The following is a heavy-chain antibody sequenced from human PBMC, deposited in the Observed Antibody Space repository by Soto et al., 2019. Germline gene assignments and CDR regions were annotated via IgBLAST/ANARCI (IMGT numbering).Heavy chain of an antibody. CDR2: IRSTAYGGTT. D-gene: IGHD2-15*01. CDR1: GFTFGDYA. Sequence: PGGSLRLSCTASGFTFGDYAMSWFRQAPGKGLEWVGFIRSTAYGGTTEYAASVKGRFTISRDDSKSIAHLQMDSLKTEDTAVYYCTTDVWPATGSDYWGQGTLVTVSS. CDR3: TTDVWPATGSDY. V-gene: IGHV3-49*03. J-gene: IGHJ4*02.